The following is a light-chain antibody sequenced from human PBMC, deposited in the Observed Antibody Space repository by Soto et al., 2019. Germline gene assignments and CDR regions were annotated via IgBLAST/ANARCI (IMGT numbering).Light chain of an antibody. Sequence: QSVLTQPASVSGSPGQSIPISCTGTSSDVGGSNYVTWYQQYPVKAPKLMIYDVTNRPSGVSDRFAGSKSGNTASLTISGLQAEDEADNYCSAHTSSSTPYVFGTGTKVTV. J-gene: IGLJ1*01. CDR3: SAHTSSSTPYV. V-gene: IGLV2-14*01. CDR2: DVT. CDR1: SSDVGGSNY.